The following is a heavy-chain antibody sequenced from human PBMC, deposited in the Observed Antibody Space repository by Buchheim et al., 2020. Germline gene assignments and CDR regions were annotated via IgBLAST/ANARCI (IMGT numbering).Heavy chain of an antibody. CDR1: GFTSINHA. J-gene: IGHJ6*02. V-gene: IGHV3-23*01. CDR3: TRSMAVAGYSFYYYGMDV. CDR2: ITGGGVTT. D-gene: IGHD6-19*01. Sequence: EVQLLESGGDLVQPGGSLRLSCAGSGFTSINHALNWVRQAPGKGLEWVSSITGGGVTTYYADSVKGRFTISRDNSRSTLYLQMNSLRAEDTATYFRTRSMAVAGYSFYYYGMDVWGPGTT.